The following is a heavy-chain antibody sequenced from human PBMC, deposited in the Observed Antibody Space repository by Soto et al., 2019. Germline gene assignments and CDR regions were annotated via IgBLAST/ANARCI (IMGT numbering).Heavy chain of an antibody. Sequence: RASVKVSCKASGGTFSSYAISWVRQAPGQGLEWMGGIIPIFGTANYAQKFQGRVTITADESTSTAYMELSSLRSEDTAVYYCARAGQLLYNWFDPWGQGTLVTVSS. CDR1: GGTFSSYA. V-gene: IGHV1-69*13. D-gene: IGHD2-2*01. CDR2: IIPIFGTA. J-gene: IGHJ5*02. CDR3: ARAGQLLYNWFDP.